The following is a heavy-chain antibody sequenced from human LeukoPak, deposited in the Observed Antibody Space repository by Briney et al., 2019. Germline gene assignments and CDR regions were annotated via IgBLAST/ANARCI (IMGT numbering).Heavy chain of an antibody. J-gene: IGHJ4*02. V-gene: IGHV3-23*01. CDR1: GFTFSSYA. Sequence: GGSLRLSCAASGFTFSSYAMSWVRQAPGKGLEWVSAISGSGGSTYYADSVKGRFTISRDNSKNTLYLQMNSLRAEDTAVYYCAKENPDVDLWFGGFLGNDWGQGTLVTVSS. CDR3: AKENPDVDLWFGGFLGND. CDR2: ISGSGGST. D-gene: IGHD3-10*01.